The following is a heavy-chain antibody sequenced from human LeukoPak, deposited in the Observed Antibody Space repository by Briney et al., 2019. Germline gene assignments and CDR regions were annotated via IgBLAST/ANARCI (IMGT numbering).Heavy chain of an antibody. D-gene: IGHD5-12*01. V-gene: IGHV3-21*01. CDR3: ARVSWEATIGIDP. CDR1: GFTFSSYS. Sequence: GGSLRLSCAASGFTFSSYSMNWVRQAPGKGLEWVSSISSSSSYIYYADSVKGRFTISRDNAKNSLYLQMNSLRAEDTAVYYCARVSWEATIGIDPWGQGTLVTVSS. CDR2: ISSSSSYI. J-gene: IGHJ5*02.